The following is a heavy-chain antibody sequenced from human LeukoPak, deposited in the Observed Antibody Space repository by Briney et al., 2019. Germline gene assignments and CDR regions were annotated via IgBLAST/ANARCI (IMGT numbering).Heavy chain of an antibody. J-gene: IGHJ3*02. D-gene: IGHD2-15*01. CDR3: ARDLACSGGSCYGAFDI. Sequence: GGSLRLSCAASGFTFSTYSMNWVRQAPGKGLEWVSSITRSSSYIYYADSVKGRFTISRDNAKNSLYLQMNSLRAEDTAVYYCARDLACSGGSCYGAFDIWGQGTMVTVSS. V-gene: IGHV3-21*01. CDR1: GFTFSTYS. CDR2: ITRSSSYI.